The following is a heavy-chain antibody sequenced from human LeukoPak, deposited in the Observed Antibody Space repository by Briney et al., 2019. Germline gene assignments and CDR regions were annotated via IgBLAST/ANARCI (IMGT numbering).Heavy chain of an antibody. D-gene: IGHD2-2*01. Sequence: SETLSLTCAVSGGFISSSDWWGWVRQPPGRGLEWIGYIYRSENPTYNPSLKGRVTMSADKSKNQFSLRLSSVTAADTAVYYCARNPHCSSTNCPFDYWGQGTLVIVSS. V-gene: IGHV4-4*02. CDR3: ARNPHCSSTNCPFDY. CDR1: GGFISSSDW. J-gene: IGHJ4*02. CDR2: IYRSENP.